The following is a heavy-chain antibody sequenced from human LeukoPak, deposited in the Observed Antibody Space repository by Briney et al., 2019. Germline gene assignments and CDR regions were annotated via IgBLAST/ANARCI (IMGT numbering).Heavy chain of an antibody. V-gene: IGHV3-23*01. D-gene: IGHD3-9*01. J-gene: IGHJ3*02. CDR3: AKDLTRGALDI. CDR1: GFTVSSNY. Sequence: GGSLRLSCAASGFTVSSNYMSWVRQAPGKGLEWVSTISGSGGSTHYADSVKGRFTIPRDNSKKTLYLQVNSLRAEDTAVYYCAKDLTRGALDIWDQGTMVTVSS. CDR2: ISGSGGST.